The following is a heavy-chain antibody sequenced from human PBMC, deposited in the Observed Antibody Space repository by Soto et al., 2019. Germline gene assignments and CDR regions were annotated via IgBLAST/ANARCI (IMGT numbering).Heavy chain of an antibody. J-gene: IGHJ5*02. CDR2: IYYIGTT. Sequence: SETLSLACSVSGGSLDNYYWTWIRQPPGKGLKLIGYIYYIGTTTYNPSIKSRVAISIDTSKNQFSLQLTSVITADTAIYYCARLGDYYQSLGTWGRGTLVT. D-gene: IGHD3-22*01. CDR3: ARLGDYYQSLGT. V-gene: IGHV4-59*08. CDR1: GGSLDNYY.